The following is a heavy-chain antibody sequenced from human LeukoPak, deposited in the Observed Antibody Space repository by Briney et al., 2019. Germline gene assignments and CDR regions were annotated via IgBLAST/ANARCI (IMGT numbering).Heavy chain of an antibody. D-gene: IGHD2-2*01. J-gene: IGHJ4*02. CDR2: INPNSGGT. V-gene: IGHV1-2*02. CDR3: AREVCSSTSCSYYFDY. Sequence: WALVKVSCKASGYTFTGYYMHWVRQAPGQGLEWMGWINPNSGGTNYAQKFQGRVTMTRDTSISTAYMELSRLRSDDTAVYYCAREVCSSTSCSYYFDYWGQGTLVTVSS. CDR1: GYTFTGYY.